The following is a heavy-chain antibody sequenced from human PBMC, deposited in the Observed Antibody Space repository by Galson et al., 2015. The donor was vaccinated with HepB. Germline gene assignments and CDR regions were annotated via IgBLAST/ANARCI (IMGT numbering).Heavy chain of an antibody. J-gene: IGHJ4*02. V-gene: IGHV5-51*01. CDR2: IYPGDSDT. CDR1: GYSFTNYW. D-gene: IGHD1-26*01. CDR3: ARPVGVTAFVDY. Sequence: QSGAEVKKPGESLKISCKGSGYSFTNYWIGWVRQMPGKGLEWMGIIYPGDSDTKYNPSFQGQVTISADKSIGTAFLQLSSLKASDTAMYYCARPVGVTAFVDYWGRGTLVTVSS.